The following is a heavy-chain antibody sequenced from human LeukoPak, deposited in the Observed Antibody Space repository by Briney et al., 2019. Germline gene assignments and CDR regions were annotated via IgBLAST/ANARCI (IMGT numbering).Heavy chain of an antibody. CDR3: ARGPRYSSSSYAFDI. V-gene: IGHV4-34*01. D-gene: IGHD6-6*01. CDR2: INHIGNT. CDR1: GGSFSGYY. Sequence: PSETLSLTCAVYGGSFSGYYWSWILEPPGKGLEWVGEINHIGNTNYNPSLKSRVTISVDTSKNPFSLKLSSVTAAATAVYYCARGPRYSSSSYAFDIWGQGTMVTVSS. J-gene: IGHJ3*02.